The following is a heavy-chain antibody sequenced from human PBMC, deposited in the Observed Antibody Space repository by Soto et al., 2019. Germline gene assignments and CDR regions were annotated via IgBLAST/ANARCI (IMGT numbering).Heavy chain of an antibody. CDR3: ARSYYDSSGYYYQLRYYYGMDV. CDR2: INHSGST. V-gene: IGHV4-34*01. Sequence: SETLSLTCAVYGGSFSGYYWSWIRQPPGKGLEWIREINHSGSTNYNPSLKSRVTISVDTSKNQFSLKLSSVTAADTAVYYCARSYYDSSGYYYQLRYYYGMDVWGQGTTVTVSS. J-gene: IGHJ6*02. CDR1: GGSFSGYY. D-gene: IGHD3-22*01.